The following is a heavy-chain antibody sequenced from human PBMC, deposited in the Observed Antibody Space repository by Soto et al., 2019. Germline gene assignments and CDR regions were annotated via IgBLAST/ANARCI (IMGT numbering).Heavy chain of an antibody. J-gene: IGHJ5*02. CDR1: GGTFSSYA. D-gene: IGHD1-1*01. CDR3: ARDHDSWNLRVYIWFDH. V-gene: IGHV1-69*13. CDR2: IIPIFGTA. Sequence: SVKVSCKASGGTFSSYAISWVRQAPGQGLEWMRCIIPIFGTANYAQKFQGRVTITADESTSTAYMELSSLRSEDTAVYYCARDHDSWNLRVYIWFDHWGQGTLVTVSS.